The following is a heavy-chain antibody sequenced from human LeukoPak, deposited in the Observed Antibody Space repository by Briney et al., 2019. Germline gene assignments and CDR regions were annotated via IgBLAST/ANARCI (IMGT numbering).Heavy chain of an antibody. V-gene: IGHV3-74*01. CDR2: ISSDGSNT. CDR3: AREPVRGEDP. D-gene: IGHD3-10*01. J-gene: IGHJ5*02. Sequence: GGSLRLSCAASGFTFSSYWMHWVRQAPGKGLVWVSCISSDGSNTPYADSVKGRFTISRDNAKNSLYLQMNSLRAEDTAVYYCAREPVRGEDPWGQGTLVTVSS. CDR1: GFTFSSYW.